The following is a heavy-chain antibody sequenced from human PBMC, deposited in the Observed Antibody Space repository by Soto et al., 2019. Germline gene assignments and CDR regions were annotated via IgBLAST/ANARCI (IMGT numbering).Heavy chain of an antibody. CDR2: ISSSSSTI. J-gene: IGHJ3*02. V-gene: IGHV3-48*04. CDR1: GFTFSSYS. CDR3: AKDLSLGGDYYDSSGWPLGAFDI. D-gene: IGHD3-22*01. Sequence: GGSLRLSCAASGFTFSSYSMNWVRQAPGKGLEWVSYISSSSSTIYYADSVKGRFTISRDNAKNSLYLQMNSLRAEDTAVYYCAKDLSLGGDYYDSSGWPLGAFDIWGQGTMVTVSS.